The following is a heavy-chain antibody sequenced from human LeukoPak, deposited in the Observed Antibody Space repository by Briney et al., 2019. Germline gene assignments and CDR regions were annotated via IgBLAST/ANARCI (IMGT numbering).Heavy chain of an antibody. CDR1: GGSISSYY. V-gene: IGHV4-59*08. CDR3: ARLRSSSRWEIDY. Sequence: NSSETLSLTCTVSGGSISSYYWSWIRQPPGKGLEWIGYIYYSGSTNYNPSLKSRVTISVDTSKNQFSLKLSFVTAADTAVYYCARLRSSSRWEIDYWGQGTLVTVSS. D-gene: IGHD6-13*01. J-gene: IGHJ4*02. CDR2: IYYSGST.